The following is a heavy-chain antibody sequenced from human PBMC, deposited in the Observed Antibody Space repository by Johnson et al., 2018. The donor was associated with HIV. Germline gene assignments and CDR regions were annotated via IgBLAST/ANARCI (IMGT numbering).Heavy chain of an antibody. CDR1: GFTFTNAW. CDR3: ATTDIVGAFDI. D-gene: IGHD2-15*01. Sequence: VQLVESGGGLVKPGGSLRLSCAASGFTFTNAWMSLVRQAPGKGLEWLGRIKSETDGGTTDYAAPLKDRFTISRDDSKNTLYMQMNSLKVADAAVYYCATTDIVGAFDIWGQGTMVTVSS. J-gene: IGHJ3*02. V-gene: IGHV3-15*01. CDR2: IKSETDGGTT.